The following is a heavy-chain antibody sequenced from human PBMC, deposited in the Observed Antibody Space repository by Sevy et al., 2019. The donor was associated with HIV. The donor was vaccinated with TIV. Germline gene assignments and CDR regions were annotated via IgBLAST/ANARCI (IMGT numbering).Heavy chain of an antibody. V-gene: IGHV4-4*07. J-gene: IGHJ6*03. CDR3: AREDFGSSWLYYYMDV. Sequence: SETLSLTCTVSGGSISGYYWSWIRQSAGKGLEWIGLVYASSSTNYNPSLRSRVTISVDTSSNQFSLNLHSVTAADTAVYYCAREDFGSSWLYYYMDVWGKGTPVTVSS. CDR1: GGSISGYY. D-gene: IGHD6-13*01. CDR2: VYASSST.